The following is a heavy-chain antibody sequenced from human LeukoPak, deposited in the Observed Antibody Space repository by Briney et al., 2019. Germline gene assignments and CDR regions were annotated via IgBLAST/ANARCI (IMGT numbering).Heavy chain of an antibody. J-gene: IGHJ4*02. CDR1: GGTFSSYA. CDR2: IIPIFGTA. V-gene: IGHV1-69*05. D-gene: IGHD2-21*02. Sequence: SVKVSCKASGGTFSSYAISWVRQAPGQGPEWMGGIIPIFGTANYAQKFQGRVTITTDESTSTAYMELSSLRSKDTAVYYCARGPATAGTYYFDYWGQRTLVTVSS. CDR3: ARGPATAGTYYFDY.